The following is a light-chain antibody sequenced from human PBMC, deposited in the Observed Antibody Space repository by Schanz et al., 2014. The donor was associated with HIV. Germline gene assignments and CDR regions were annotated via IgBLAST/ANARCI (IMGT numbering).Light chain of an antibody. J-gene: IGKJ4*01. CDR2: DAF. Sequence: EILLTQSPGTLYLSPGERATLSCRASESVSRSYLAWYQQKPGQAPRLLIYDAFNRATGIPARFSGSGSGTDFTLTISSLEPEDFAVYYCQYFGNSGGTFGGGTKVEIK. V-gene: IGKV3-20*01. CDR3: QYFGNSGGT. CDR1: ESVSRSY.